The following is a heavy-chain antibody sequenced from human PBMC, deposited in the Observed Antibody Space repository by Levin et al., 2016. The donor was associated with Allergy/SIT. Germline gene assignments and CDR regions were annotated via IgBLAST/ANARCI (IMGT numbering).Heavy chain of an antibody. Sequence: GESLKISCAASGFIFGNYAMTWVRQAPGKGLEWVSAIGGSGQNTYYADSVKGRFTISRDNSKSTLYLQLNSLSAEDTAVYYCAKKSGYDSYKYYYMDVWGKGTTVAVSS. V-gene: IGHV3-23*01. D-gene: IGHD5-12*01. J-gene: IGHJ6*03. CDR2: IGGSGQNT. CDR3: AKKSGYDSYKYYYMDV. CDR1: GFIFGNYA.